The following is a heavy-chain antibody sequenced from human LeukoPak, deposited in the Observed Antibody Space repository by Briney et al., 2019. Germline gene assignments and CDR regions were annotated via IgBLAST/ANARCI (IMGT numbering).Heavy chain of an antibody. V-gene: IGHV3-9*03. Sequence: PGGSPRLSCAASGFTFDDYAMHWVRQAPGKGLEWVSGISWNSGSIGYADSVKGRFTISRDNAKNSLYLQMNSLRAEDMALYYCAKDIGSSGYYLGAFDIWGQGTMVTVSS. CDR1: GFTFDDYA. CDR2: ISWNSGSI. CDR3: AKDIGSSGYYLGAFDI. J-gene: IGHJ3*02. D-gene: IGHD3-22*01.